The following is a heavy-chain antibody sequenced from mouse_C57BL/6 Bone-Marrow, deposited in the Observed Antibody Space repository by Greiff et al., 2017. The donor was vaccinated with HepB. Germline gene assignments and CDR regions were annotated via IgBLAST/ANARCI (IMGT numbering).Heavy chain of an antibody. Sequence: EVKLMESEGGLVQPGSSMKLSCTASGFTFSDYYMAWVRQVPEKGLEWVANINYDGSSTYYLDSLKSRFIISRDNAKNILYLQMISLKSEDTATYYCARGDYYAMDYWGQGTSVTVSS. CDR1: GFTFSDYY. CDR3: ARGDYYAMDY. V-gene: IGHV5-16*01. J-gene: IGHJ4*01. CDR2: INYDGSST.